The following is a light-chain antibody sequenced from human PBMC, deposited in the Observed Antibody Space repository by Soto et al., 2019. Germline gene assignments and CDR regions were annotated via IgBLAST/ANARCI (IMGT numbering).Light chain of an antibody. CDR1: QSISYN. Sequence: EIVMTQSPATLSVSPGERATLSCRASQSISYNLAWYQQKPGQAPRLLIYGASTRATGIPARFSGSGSGTEFTLTISSLQSEDFAVYYCQQYNNWPPYTFGQGTKREIK. CDR3: QQYNNWPPYT. V-gene: IGKV3-15*01. J-gene: IGKJ2*01. CDR2: GAS.